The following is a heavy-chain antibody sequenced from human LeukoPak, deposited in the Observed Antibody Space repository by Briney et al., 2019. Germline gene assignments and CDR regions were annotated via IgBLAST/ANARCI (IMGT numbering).Heavy chain of an antibody. CDR1: GGSISSYY. J-gene: IGHJ6*02. Sequence: PSETLSLTCTVSGGSISSYYWSWIRQPPGKGLEWIGYIYYSGSTNYNPSLKSRVTISVDTSKIQFSLKLSSVTAADTAVYYCARFSFIGYYYYGMDVWGQGTTVTVSS. CDR3: ARFSFIGYYYYGMDV. CDR2: IYYSGST. D-gene: IGHD3-16*02. V-gene: IGHV4-59*01.